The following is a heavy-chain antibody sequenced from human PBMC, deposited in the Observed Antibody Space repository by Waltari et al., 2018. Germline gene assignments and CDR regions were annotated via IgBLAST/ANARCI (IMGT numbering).Heavy chain of an antibody. Sequence: EVQLVESGGGLVKPGGSLRLSCAASGFTFSSYSMNWVRQAPGKGLEWVSSIRSSSSYIYYADSVKGRFTISRDNAKNSLYLQMNSLRAEDTAVYYCARDGRGWDYWGQGTLVTVSS. J-gene: IGHJ4*02. CDR3: ARDGRGWDY. V-gene: IGHV3-21*01. CDR2: IRSSSSYI. CDR1: GFTFSSYS. D-gene: IGHD2-15*01.